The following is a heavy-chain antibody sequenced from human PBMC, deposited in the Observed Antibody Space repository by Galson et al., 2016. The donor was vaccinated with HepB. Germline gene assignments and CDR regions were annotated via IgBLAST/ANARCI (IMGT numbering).Heavy chain of an antibody. CDR2: ISNSNSTI. CDR3: AREWERRDGYSFPDY. Sequence: SLRLSCAASGFTVSNNYMTWVRQAPGKGLEWVSYISNSNSTIYYADSVKGRFTISRDNANNSLYLQMNSLRDEEAAVYYCAREWERRDGYSFPDYWGQGTLVTVSS. J-gene: IGHJ4*02. V-gene: IGHV3-48*02. D-gene: IGHD5-24*01. CDR1: GFTVSNNY.